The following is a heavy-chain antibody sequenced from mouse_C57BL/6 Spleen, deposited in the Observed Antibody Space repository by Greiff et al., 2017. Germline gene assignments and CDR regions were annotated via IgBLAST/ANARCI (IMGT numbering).Heavy chain of an antibody. CDR1: GFTFSNYW. J-gene: IGHJ4*01. Sequence: EVKLMESGGGLVQPGGSMKLSCVASGFTFSNYWMNWVRQSPEKGLEWVAQIRLKSDNYATHYAESVKGRFTISRDDSKSSVYLQMNNLRAEDTGIYYCTLYYDYDVRGDYWGQGTSVTVSS. CDR3: TLYYDYDVRGDY. D-gene: IGHD2-4*01. CDR2: IRLKSDNYAT. V-gene: IGHV6-3*01.